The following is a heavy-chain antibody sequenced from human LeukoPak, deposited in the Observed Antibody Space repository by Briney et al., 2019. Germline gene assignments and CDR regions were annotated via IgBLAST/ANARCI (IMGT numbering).Heavy chain of an antibody. J-gene: IGHJ4*02. CDR3: TAVLGKTDDDS. Sequence: GGSLRLSCAGSGFNFNDAWMSWIREAPGKGLEWVGRVRTTAEGETTDYAAPVRGRFIISRDDSKNMVFLQMNRLETEDTAIYYCTAVLGKTDDDSWGQGTLVTVSS. CDR1: GFNFNDAW. V-gene: IGHV3-15*01. CDR2: VRTTAEGETT. D-gene: IGHD1-26*01.